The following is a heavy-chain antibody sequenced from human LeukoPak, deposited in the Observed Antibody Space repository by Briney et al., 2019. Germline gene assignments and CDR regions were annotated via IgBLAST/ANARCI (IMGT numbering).Heavy chain of an antibody. J-gene: IGHJ4*02. CDR3: ARHWTYYYDSSGYYSKWHFDY. V-gene: IGHV4-59*08. D-gene: IGHD3-22*01. Sequence: SETLSLTCTVSGGSISSYYWSWIRQPPGKGLEWIGYIYYSGSTNYNPSLKSRVTISVDTSKNQFSLKLSSVTAADTAVYYCARHWTYYYDSSGYYSKWHFDYWGQGTLVTVSS. CDR2: IYYSGST. CDR1: GGSISSYY.